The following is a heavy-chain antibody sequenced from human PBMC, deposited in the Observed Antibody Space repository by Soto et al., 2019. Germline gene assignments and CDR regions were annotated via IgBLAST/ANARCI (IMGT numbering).Heavy chain of an antibody. CDR2: IIPILGIA. CDR1: GGTFSSYT. CDR3: ALYCSSTSCLYYYYYMDV. V-gene: IGHV1-69*02. J-gene: IGHJ6*03. D-gene: IGHD2-2*01. Sequence: SVKVSCKASGGTFSSYTISWVRQAPGQGLEWMGRIIPILGIANYAQKFQGRVTITADKSTSTAYMELSSLRSEDTAVYYCALYCSSTSCLYYYYYMDVWGKGTTVTVSS.